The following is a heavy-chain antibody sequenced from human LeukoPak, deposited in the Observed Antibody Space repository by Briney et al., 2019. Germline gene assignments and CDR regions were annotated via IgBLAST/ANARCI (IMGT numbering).Heavy chain of an antibody. V-gene: IGHV3-23*01. CDR2: ISASGGSK. CDR1: GFTFSSFA. CDR3: AKLSQYYESGAYMDY. D-gene: IGHD3-22*01. J-gene: IGHJ4*02. Sequence: GGSLRLSCAASGFTFSSFAMAWVRQAPGKGPAWVAGISASGGSKSYADSVKARLSISRDNSKNMLYLQMNSLTVEDTALYYCAKLSQYYESGAYMDYWGQGTLVSVSS.